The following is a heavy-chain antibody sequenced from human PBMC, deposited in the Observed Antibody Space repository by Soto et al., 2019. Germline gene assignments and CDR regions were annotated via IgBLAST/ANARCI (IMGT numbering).Heavy chain of an antibody. V-gene: IGHV3-33*01. D-gene: IGHD3-9*01. J-gene: IGHJ6*02. CDR3: ARDRAVLRYFDWLSLVPSYGMDV. CDR1: GFTFSSYG. CDR2: IWYDGSNK. Sequence: AGGSLRLSCAASGFTFSSYGMHWVRQAPGKGLEWVAGIWYDGSNKYYADSVKGRSTISRDNSKNTLYLQMNSLRAEDTAVYYCARDRAVLRYFDWLSLVPSYGMDVWGQGTTVTVSS.